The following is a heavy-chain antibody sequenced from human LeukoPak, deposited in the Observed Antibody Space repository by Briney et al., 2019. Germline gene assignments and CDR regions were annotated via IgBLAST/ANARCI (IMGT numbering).Heavy chain of an antibody. CDR1: GDSINSLDL. D-gene: IGHD3-22*01. V-gene: IGHV4-4*02. CDR2: MYLSGTT. J-gene: IGHJ1*01. Sequence: SETLSLTCTVSGDSINSLDLWSWVRQPPGKGLEWIGEMYLSGTTHSNPSVKSRVTISIDKSKNQFFLNLSPVTAADTAVYYCAGLVGRYSSGLYYYYFGGQGTLVTVSS. CDR3: AGLVGRYSSGLYYYYF.